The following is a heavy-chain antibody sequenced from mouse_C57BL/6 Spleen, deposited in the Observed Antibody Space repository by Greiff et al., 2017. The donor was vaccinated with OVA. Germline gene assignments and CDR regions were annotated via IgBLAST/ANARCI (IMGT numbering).Heavy chain of an antibody. CDR1: GFTFSSYT. CDR2: ISGGGGNT. Sequence: EVKVVESGGGLVKPGGSLKLSCAASGFTFSSYTMSWVRQTPEKRLEWVATISGGGGNTYYPDSVKGRFTISRDNAKNTLYLQMSSLRSEDTALYYCARHRGTTVVFDYWGQGTTLTVSS. CDR3: ARHRGTTVVFDY. V-gene: IGHV5-9*01. J-gene: IGHJ2*01. D-gene: IGHD1-1*01.